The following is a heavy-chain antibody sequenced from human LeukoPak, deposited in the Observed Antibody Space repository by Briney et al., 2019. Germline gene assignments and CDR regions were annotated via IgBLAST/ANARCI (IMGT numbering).Heavy chain of an antibody. J-gene: IGHJ4*02. CDR1: GGTFSSYA. Sequence: ASVKVSCEASGGTFSSYAISWVRQAPGQGLEWMGRIIPIFGTANYAQKFQGRVTITTDESTSTAYMELSSLRSEDTAVYYCARGGDYYDSSGLDYWGQGTLVTVSS. V-gene: IGHV1-69*05. CDR2: IIPIFGTA. D-gene: IGHD3-22*01. CDR3: ARGGDYYDSSGLDY.